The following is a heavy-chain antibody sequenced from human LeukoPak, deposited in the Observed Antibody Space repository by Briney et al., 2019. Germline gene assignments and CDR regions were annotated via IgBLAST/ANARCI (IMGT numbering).Heavy chain of an antibody. CDR3: AKAGYSYGLDLFDY. J-gene: IGHJ4*02. D-gene: IGHD5-18*01. Sequence: PGGSLRLSCAASGFTFSSYSMNWVRQAPGKGLEWVSYISSSSSTIYYADSVKGRFTISRDNVKNSLYLQMNSLRAEDTAVYYCAKAGYSYGLDLFDYWGQGTLVTVSS. CDR1: GFTFSSYS. CDR2: ISSSSSTI. V-gene: IGHV3-48*01.